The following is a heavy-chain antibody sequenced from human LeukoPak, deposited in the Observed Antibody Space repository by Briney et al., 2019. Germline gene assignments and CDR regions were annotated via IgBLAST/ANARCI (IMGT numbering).Heavy chain of an antibody. D-gene: IGHD2-15*01. CDR3: ARVLGYCSGGSCSKFDY. CDR1: GYSFTSYW. V-gene: IGHV5-51*01. Sequence: GESLKISCKGSGYSFTSYWIGWVRQMPGKGLEWMGIIYPGDSGTRYSPSFQGQVPISADKSISTAYLQWSSLKASDTAMYYCARVLGYCSGGSCSKFDYWGQGTLVTVSS. J-gene: IGHJ4*02. CDR2: IYPGDSGT.